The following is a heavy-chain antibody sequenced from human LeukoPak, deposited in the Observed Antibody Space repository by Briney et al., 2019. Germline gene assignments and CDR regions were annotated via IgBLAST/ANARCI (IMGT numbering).Heavy chain of an antibody. CDR3: ARDIVVVPADDAFDI. Sequence: SETLSLTCTVSGHSISSGYYWGWIRQPPGKGLEWIGSIYHSGSTYYNPSLKSRVTISVDTSKNQFSLKLSSVTAADTAVYYCARDIVVVPADDAFDIWGQGTMVTVSS. V-gene: IGHV4-38-2*02. CDR1: GHSISSGYY. J-gene: IGHJ3*02. D-gene: IGHD2-2*01. CDR2: IYHSGST.